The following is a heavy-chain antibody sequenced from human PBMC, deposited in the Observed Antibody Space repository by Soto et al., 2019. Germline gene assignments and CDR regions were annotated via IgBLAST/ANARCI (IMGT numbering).Heavy chain of an antibody. CDR2: IYYSGST. Sequence: SETIYITSTVSSDTMRSSRYYGGWKSKPPGKGLEWIGSIYYSGSTYYNPSLKSRVTISVDTSKNQFSLKLSSVTAADTAVYYCERHTELLPSDAFDIWGQGTMVTGSS. D-gene: IGHD1-7*01. V-gene: IGHV4-39*01. J-gene: IGHJ3*02. CDR3: ERHTELLPSDAFDI. CDR1: SDTMRSSRYY.